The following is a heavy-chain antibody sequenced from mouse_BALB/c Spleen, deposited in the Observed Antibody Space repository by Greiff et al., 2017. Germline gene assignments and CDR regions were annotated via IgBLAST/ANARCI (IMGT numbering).Heavy chain of an antibody. CDR1: GFTFSSYT. J-gene: IGHJ4*01. CDR3: ARRGLYFYAMDY. D-gene: IGHD1-1*01. CDR2: ISNGGGST. V-gene: IGHV5-12-2*01. Sequence: EVKVIESGGGLVQPGGSLKLSCAASGFTFSSYTMSWVRQTPEKRLEWVAYISNGGGSTYYPDTVKGRFTISRDNAKNTLYLQMSSLKSEDTAMYYCARRGLYFYAMDYWGQGTSVTVSS.